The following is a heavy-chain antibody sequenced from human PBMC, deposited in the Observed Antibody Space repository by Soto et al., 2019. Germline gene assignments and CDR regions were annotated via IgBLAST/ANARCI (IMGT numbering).Heavy chain of an antibody. D-gene: IGHD3-3*01. CDR1: GGSISSGGYS. V-gene: IGHV4-30-2*01. CDR2: IYHSGST. J-gene: IGHJ5*02. CDR3: ARTDYDPFWFDP. Sequence: QLQLQESGSGLVKPSQTLSLTCAVSGGSISSGGYSWSWIRQPPGKGLEWIGYIYHSGSTYYNPSLKSRVALSVDRSKNQFSLKLSSVTAADTAVYYCARTDYDPFWFDPWCQGTLVTVST.